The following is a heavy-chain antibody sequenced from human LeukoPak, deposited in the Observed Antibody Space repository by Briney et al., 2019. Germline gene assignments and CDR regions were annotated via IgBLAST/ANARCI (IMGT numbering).Heavy chain of an antibody. CDR2: INVYNGNT. CDR3: ARRSMTTALSHFDY. V-gene: IGHV1-18*01. D-gene: IGHD4-17*01. CDR1: GYTFISYG. Sequence: ASVKVSCKASGYTFISYGISWVRQAPGQGLQWMGWINVYNGNTNYSQKVQDRVTMTTDTSTSTAFMELWSLRSDDTSVYYCARRSMTTALSHFDYWGQGTLVTVSS. J-gene: IGHJ4*02.